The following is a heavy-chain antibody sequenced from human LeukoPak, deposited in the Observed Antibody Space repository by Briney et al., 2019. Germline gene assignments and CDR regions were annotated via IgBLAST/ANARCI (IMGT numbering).Heavy chain of an antibody. D-gene: IGHD2-15*01. CDR2: VRNKAYGETT. V-gene: IGHV3-49*03. CDR1: GLTFDVYA. J-gene: IGHJ4*02. Sequence: GGSLRLSCKASGLTFDVYAMSWFRQAPGKGLEWISLVRNKAYGETTEYAAFVKGRFTVSRDDSNSIAHLQMDSLTIEDTAVYYCTRGVVDARAGVGYYFDSWGQGALVTVSS. CDR3: TRGVVDARAGVGYYFDS.